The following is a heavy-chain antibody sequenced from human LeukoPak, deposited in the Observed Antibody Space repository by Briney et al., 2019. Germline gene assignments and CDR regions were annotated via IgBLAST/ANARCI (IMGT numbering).Heavy chain of an antibody. CDR2: ISTGGRTI. V-gene: IGHV3-48*03. CDR3: ARGATVTYYFDH. Sequence: GGSLRLSCAASGFTFSDYEMNWVRQAPGKGLEWLSYISTGGRTIKYADSVKGRFTISRDNARSSLFLQMTNLRVEDTAVYFCARGATVTYYFDHWGQGGLVAVSS. CDR1: GFTFSDYE. J-gene: IGHJ4*02. D-gene: IGHD4-17*01.